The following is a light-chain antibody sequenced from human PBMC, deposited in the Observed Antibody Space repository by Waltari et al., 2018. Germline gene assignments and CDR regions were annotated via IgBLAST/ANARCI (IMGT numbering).Light chain of an antibody. CDR3: QSYDTSLSVV. Sequence: QSVLTQPPSVSGAPGPRVAISCTGSSSNIGAGYDVHWYQQLPRTAPKLLIYGNNNRPSGVPDRFFGSTYGTSASLAITGLQAEDEADYYCQSYDTSLSVVFGGGTKLTVL. CDR1: SSNIGAGYD. J-gene: IGLJ3*02. V-gene: IGLV1-40*01. CDR2: GNN.